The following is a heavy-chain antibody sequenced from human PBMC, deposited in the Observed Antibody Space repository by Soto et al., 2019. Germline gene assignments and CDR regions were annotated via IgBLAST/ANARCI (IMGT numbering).Heavy chain of an antibody. D-gene: IGHD5-18*01. CDR3: ARVLVDTAMVGAFDI. Sequence: SETLSLTCTVSGGSISSYYWSWIRQPPGKGLEWIGYIYYSGSTNYNPSLKSRVTISVDTSKNQFSLKLSSVTAADTAVYYCARVLVDTAMVGAFDIWCQGTMVTVSS. J-gene: IGHJ3*02. CDR2: IYYSGST. CDR1: GGSISSYY. V-gene: IGHV4-59*01.